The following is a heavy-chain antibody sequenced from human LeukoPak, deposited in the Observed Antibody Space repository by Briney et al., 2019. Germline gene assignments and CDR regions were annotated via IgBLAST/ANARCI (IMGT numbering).Heavy chain of an antibody. V-gene: IGHV4-39*01. J-gene: IGHJ3*02. D-gene: IGHD3-22*01. CDR2: IYYSGNT. CDR3: ARGPYSYDSSGAFDI. Sequence: SETLSLTCTVSGDSISTSNSYWGWIRQPPGKGLEWIGSIYYSGNTYYNASLKSRVTISVDTSKNQFSLKLTSVTAADTAVYYCARGPYSYDSSGAFDIWGQGTMVTVSS. CDR1: GDSISTSNSY.